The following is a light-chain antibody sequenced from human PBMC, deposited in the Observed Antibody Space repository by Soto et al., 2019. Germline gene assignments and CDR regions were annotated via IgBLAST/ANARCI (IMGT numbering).Light chain of an antibody. CDR2: EGT. CDR1: SSDIGNYNL. CDR3: CSYAGTTTFVV. V-gene: IGLV2-23*03. J-gene: IGLJ2*01. Sequence: QSVLTQPASVSGSPGQTITISCTGTSSDIGNYNLVSWYQQHPGKAPKLMIYEGTKRPSGVSNRFSASKSGNTASLSISGLQTDDEADYYCCSYAGTTTFVVFGGGTKVTVL.